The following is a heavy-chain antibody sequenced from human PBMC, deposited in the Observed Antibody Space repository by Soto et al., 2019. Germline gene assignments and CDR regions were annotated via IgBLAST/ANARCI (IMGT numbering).Heavy chain of an antibody. CDR1: GFPFSSYV. D-gene: IGHD4-4*01. CDR2: ISGGGSST. V-gene: IGHV3-23*01. Sequence: GGSLRLSCAASGFPFSSYVMAWVRQAPGKGLEWVSGISGGGSSTFYADSVKGRFTISRDNSKNTLLLQMNSLGAEDTAVYYCAKDSNKYSSSLRGRYFDYWGQGIGVTVSS. CDR3: AKDSNKYSSSLRGRYFDY. J-gene: IGHJ4*02.